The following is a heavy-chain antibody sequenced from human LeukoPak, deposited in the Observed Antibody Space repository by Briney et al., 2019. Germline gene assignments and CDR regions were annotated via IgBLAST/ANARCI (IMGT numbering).Heavy chain of an antibody. V-gene: IGHV3-21*01. CDR3: AREDGQGMDY. J-gene: IGHJ4*02. Sequence: PGGSLRLSCAASGFTFSSYSMIWVRQAPGKGLEWVSSISSSSSYIYYADSLKGRFTISRDNAKNSLFLQMNSLRAEDTAVYYCAREDGQGMDYWGQGTLVTVSS. D-gene: IGHD2-8*01. CDR1: GFTFSSYS. CDR2: ISSSSSYI.